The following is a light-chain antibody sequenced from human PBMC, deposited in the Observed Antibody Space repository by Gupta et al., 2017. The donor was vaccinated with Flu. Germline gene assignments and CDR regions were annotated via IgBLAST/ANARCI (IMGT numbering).Light chain of an antibody. V-gene: IGLV3-21*02. CDR3: QVWDRSSDHYV. CDR1: NIGSKN. J-gene: IGLJ1*01. Sequence: GQTVRSTGGGDNIGSKNVHWYHQKPGQAPVLVVYDDKARPSGIPERFSGSNSGNTATLTISRVEAGDEADYYCQVWDRSSDHYVFGTGTKVTVL. CDR2: DDK.